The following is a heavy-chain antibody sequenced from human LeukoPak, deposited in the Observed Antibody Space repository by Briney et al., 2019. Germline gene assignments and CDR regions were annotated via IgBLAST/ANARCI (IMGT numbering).Heavy chain of an antibody. CDR2: IYYSGST. CDR3: AGHYDSSGYYGY. Sequence: PSQTLSLTCTVSGGSISSGDYYWSWIRQPPGKGLEWIGYIYYSGSTNYNPSLKSRVTISVDTSKNQFSLKLSSVTAADTAVYYCAGHYDSSGYYGYWGQGTLVTVSS. D-gene: IGHD3-22*01. V-gene: IGHV4-61*08. J-gene: IGHJ4*02. CDR1: GGSISSGDYY.